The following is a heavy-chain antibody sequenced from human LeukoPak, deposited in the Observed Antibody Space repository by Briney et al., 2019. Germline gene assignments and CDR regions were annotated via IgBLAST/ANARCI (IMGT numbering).Heavy chain of an antibody. CDR1: GDSVSSNSAA. CDR3: ARELSGFDY. Sequence: SQTLSLTCVISGDSVSSNSAAWNWISQPPSRGLEWLGRTYYRAKWYNAHAIYVKSQITINPDTSKNQFSLQLNSVTPEDTAVYYCARELSGFDYWGQGALVTVYS. D-gene: IGHD1-26*01. J-gene: IGHJ4*02. V-gene: IGHV6-1*01. CDR2: TYYRAKWYN.